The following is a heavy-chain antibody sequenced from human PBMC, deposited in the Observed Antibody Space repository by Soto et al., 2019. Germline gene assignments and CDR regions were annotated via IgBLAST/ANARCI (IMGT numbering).Heavy chain of an antibody. Sequence: SETLSLTCTVSGGSISTGGYYGSWIRQHPWKGLEWIGYIHYSGSTYYNPSLKSRVTISVDTSKNQFSLKLSSVTAADTAVYYCARDRYYYDSSGQWGAFDIWGQGTMVT. V-gene: IGHV4-31*03. D-gene: IGHD3-22*01. CDR2: IHYSGST. CDR1: GGSISTGGYY. J-gene: IGHJ3*02. CDR3: ARDRYYYDSSGQWGAFDI.